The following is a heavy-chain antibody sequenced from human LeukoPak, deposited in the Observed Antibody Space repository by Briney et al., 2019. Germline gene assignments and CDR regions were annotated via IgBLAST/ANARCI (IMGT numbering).Heavy chain of an antibody. Sequence: PGGSLRLSCAASGFTFSTYAMSWVRQAPGKGLAWVSTISRSGTSTDYADSVKGRFTISRDNSENTLYLQMNSLRAEDTALYYCAKDIHGDYGGVDYWGQGTLVTVSS. J-gene: IGHJ4*02. CDR2: ISRSGTST. D-gene: IGHD4-17*01. CDR3: AKDIHGDYGGVDY. V-gene: IGHV3-23*01. CDR1: GFTFSTYA.